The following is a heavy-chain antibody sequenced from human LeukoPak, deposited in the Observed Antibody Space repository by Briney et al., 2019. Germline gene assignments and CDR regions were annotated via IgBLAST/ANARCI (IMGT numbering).Heavy chain of an antibody. CDR3: AKDRPGYSYGYR. J-gene: IGHJ5*02. CDR2: ISGSGGST. D-gene: IGHD5-18*01. V-gene: IGHV3-23*01. CDR1: AFTFSSYA. Sequence: GGSLRPSCAPSAFTFSSYAMSWDRQPPGKGLEWDSAISGSGGSTYYADSVKGRFTTSRDNSKNTLYLQMNSLRAEDTAVYYCAKDRPGYSYGYRWGQGTLVTVSS.